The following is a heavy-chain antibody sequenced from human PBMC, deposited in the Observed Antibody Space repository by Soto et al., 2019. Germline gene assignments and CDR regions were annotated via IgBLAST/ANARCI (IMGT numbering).Heavy chain of an antibody. J-gene: IGHJ6*02. CDR3: ARAHVDTAMVATYYYYCYGMDV. Sequence: PGGSLRLSCAASGFTFSSYAMHWVRQAPGKGLEWVAVISYDGSNKYYADSVKGRFTISRDNSKNTLYLQMNSLRAEDTAVYYCARAHVDTAMVATYYYYCYGMDVWGQGTTVTVSS. CDR2: ISYDGSNK. V-gene: IGHV3-30-3*01. CDR1: GFTFSSYA. D-gene: IGHD5-18*01.